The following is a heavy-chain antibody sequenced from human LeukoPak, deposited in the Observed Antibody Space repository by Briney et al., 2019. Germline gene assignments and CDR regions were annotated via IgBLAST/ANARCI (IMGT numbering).Heavy chain of an antibody. CDR3: AKDRSGSTAEYFQD. CDR2: ISGSGYST. Sequence: GGSLRLSCAASGFTFSSYAMSWVRQAPGKGLEWVSVISGSGYSTYYADSVRGRFTISRDNSKNTLYLQMNSLRAEDTAVYYCAKDRSGSTAEYFQDWGQGTLVTVSS. D-gene: IGHD3-10*01. J-gene: IGHJ1*01. V-gene: IGHV3-23*01. CDR1: GFTFSSYA.